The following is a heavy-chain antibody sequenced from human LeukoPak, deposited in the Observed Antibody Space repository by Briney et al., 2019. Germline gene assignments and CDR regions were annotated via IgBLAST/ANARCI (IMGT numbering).Heavy chain of an antibody. J-gene: IGHJ4*02. D-gene: IGHD3-3*01. Sequence: PGGSLRLSCAASGFTFSSYGMHWVRQAPGKGLEWVAVISYDGSNKYYADSVKGRFTISRDNSKNTLYLQMNSLRAEDTAVYYCAKGSYLGYYDFWSGYPPLDYWGQGTLVTVSS. CDR1: GFTFSSYG. CDR2: ISYDGSNK. V-gene: IGHV3-30*18. CDR3: AKGSYLGYYDFWSGYPPLDY.